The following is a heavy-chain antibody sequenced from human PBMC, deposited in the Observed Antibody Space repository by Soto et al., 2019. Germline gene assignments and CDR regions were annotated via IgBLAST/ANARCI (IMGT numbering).Heavy chain of an antibody. J-gene: IGHJ3*02. V-gene: IGHV1-46*01. CDR2: INPSGGST. CDR1: GYTFTSYH. D-gene: IGHD6-13*01. Sequence: ASVKVSCKASGYTFTSYHMHWVRQAPVQGLEWMGIINPSGGSTSYAQKFQGRVTMTRDTSTSTVYMELSSLRSEDTAVYYCAREVWQQLGNDDFDIWGQGTMVTVSS. CDR3: AREVWQQLGNDDFDI.